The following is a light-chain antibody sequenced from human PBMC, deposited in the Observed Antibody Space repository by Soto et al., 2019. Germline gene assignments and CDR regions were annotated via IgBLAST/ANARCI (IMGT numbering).Light chain of an antibody. J-gene: IGKJ4*01. Sequence: ERVMTQFPATLSVSPGAKATLSCRASQTVSNNLAWYQQKPGQAPRLLIYFASTRATGVPARFSGSGSGTEFTLTISNLQSEDSAVYYFQHYNEWPLTFGGGTKLETK. CDR1: QTVSNN. CDR2: FAS. CDR3: QHYNEWPLT. V-gene: IGKV3-15*01.